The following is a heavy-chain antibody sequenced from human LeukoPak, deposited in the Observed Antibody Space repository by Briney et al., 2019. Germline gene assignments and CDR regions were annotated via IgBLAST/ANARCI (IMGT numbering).Heavy chain of an antibody. J-gene: IGHJ5*02. CDR2: INHSGST. CDR3: ARGADYDILTGSSWFDP. D-gene: IGHD3-9*01. V-gene: IGHV4-34*01. Sequence: PSETLPLTCAVYGGSFSGYYWSWIRQPPGKGLEWIGEINHSGSTNYNPSLKSRATISVDTSKNQFSLKLSSVTAADTAVYYCARGADYDILTGSSWFDPWGQGTLVTVSS. CDR1: GGSFSGYY.